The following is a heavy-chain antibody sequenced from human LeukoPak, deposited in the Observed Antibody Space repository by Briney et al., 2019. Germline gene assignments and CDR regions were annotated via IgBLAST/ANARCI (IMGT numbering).Heavy chain of an antibody. Sequence: GSSVKVSCKASGGTFSSYAISWVRQAPGQGLEWMGRIIPILGIANYAQKFQGRVTITADKSTSTAYMELSSLRSEDTAVYYCARDLGDIVATIDWFDPWGQGTLVTVPS. CDR2: IIPILGIA. D-gene: IGHD5-12*01. CDR3: ARDLGDIVATIDWFDP. V-gene: IGHV1-69*04. CDR1: GGTFSSYA. J-gene: IGHJ5*02.